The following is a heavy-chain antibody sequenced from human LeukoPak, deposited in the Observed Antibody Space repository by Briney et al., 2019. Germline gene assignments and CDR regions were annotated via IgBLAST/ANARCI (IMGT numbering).Heavy chain of an antibody. Sequence: XTXXXXWMXXXRXXXXXXLEWVAHIKPDGSEKNYVDSVKGRFTLFRDDAKNSVYLQMNSLRVEDTAVYYCARDSGSGGPWGQGTPVTVSS. CDR1: XTXXXXW. J-gene: IGHJ5*02. D-gene: IGHD6-19*01. V-gene: IGHV3-7*01. CDR3: ARDSGSGGP. CDR2: IKPDGSEK.